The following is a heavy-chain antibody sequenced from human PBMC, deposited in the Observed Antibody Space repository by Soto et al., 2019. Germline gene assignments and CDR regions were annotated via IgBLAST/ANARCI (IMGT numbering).Heavy chain of an antibody. CDR1: GGSISRGRYS. V-gene: IGHV4-30-2*01. CDR2: IYHSGST. J-gene: IGHJ4*02. CDR3: ASGQQLVRNY. Sequence: QLQLQESGSGLVMPSQTLSLTCAVYGGSISRGRYSWCWIRQPPGKGLEWIGYIYHSGSTYYNPSLKSRVTISVDRSKNQFSLKLSSVTAADTAVYYCASGQQLVRNYWGQGTLVTVSS. D-gene: IGHD6-13*01.